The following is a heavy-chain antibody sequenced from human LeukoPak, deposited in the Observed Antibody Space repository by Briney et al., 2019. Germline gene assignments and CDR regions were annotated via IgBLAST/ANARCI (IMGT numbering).Heavy chain of an antibody. V-gene: IGHV4-61*01. J-gene: IGHJ4*02. CDR3: ARETSH. CDR1: GGSVSSGSYY. Sequence: SETLSLTCTVSGGSVSSGSYYWSRIRQPPGKGLEWIGYIYYSGSTNYNPSLKSRVTISVDTSKNQFSLKLSSVTAADTAVYYCARETSHWGQGTLVTVSS. CDR2: IYYSGST.